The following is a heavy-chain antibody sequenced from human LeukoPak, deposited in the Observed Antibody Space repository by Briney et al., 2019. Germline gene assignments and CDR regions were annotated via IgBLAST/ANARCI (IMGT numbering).Heavy chain of an antibody. CDR2: IRSKDSGGTT. CDR1: GFTFGDYA. J-gene: IGHJ4*02. V-gene: IGHV3-49*03. Sequence: GGSLRLSCTASGFTFGDYAMSWFRQAPGKGLEWVGFIRSKDSGGTTDYAASVKGRFTISRDDSESIAYLQMNTLKTEDTAVYYCTRNNGGYYVYDYWGQGTLVTVSS. CDR3: TRNNGGYYVYDY. D-gene: IGHD4-17*01.